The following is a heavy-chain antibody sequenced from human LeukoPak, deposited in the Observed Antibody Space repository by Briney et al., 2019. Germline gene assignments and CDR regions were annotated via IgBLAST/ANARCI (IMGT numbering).Heavy chain of an antibody. D-gene: IGHD6-13*01. Sequence: ASVKVSCKASGYSFTSYGITWVRQAPGKGLEWMGWISTYDGDANYAQQLQGRVTMTTDTSTITAYMELSSLRSEDTAVYYCARASSNTLYYFDYWGQGTLVTVSS. V-gene: IGHV1-18*01. CDR3: ARASSNTLYYFDY. CDR2: ISTYDGDA. CDR1: GYSFTSYG. J-gene: IGHJ4*02.